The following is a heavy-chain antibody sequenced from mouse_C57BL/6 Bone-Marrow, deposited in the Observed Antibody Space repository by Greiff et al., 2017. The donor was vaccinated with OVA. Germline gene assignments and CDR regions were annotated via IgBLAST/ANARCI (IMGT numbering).Heavy chain of an antibody. J-gene: IGHJ2*01. Sequence: EVKLVESGGGLVQPKGSLKLSCAASGFSFNTYAMNWVRQAPGKGLEWVARIRSKSNNYATYYADSVKDRFTISRDDSESMLYLQMNNLKTEDTAMYYCVRQSGSGFDYWGQGTTLTVSS. CDR1: GFSFNTYA. V-gene: IGHV10-1*01. D-gene: IGHD1-1*01. CDR3: VRQSGSGFDY. CDR2: IRSKSNNYAT.